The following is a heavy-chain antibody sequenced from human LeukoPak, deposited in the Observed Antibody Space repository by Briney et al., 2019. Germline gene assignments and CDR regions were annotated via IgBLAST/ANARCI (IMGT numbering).Heavy chain of an antibody. J-gene: IGHJ5*01. D-gene: IGHD3/OR15-3a*01. CDR3: ARGRVGGTGTNWFDP. V-gene: IGHV4-34*01. Sequence: SETLSLTCTVYGESFSGYYWSWIRQPPGKGLEWIGGVNHSGTTNHNPSLKSRVTISADTSKNQFSLKLTSVTAADTAIYYFARGRVGGTGTNWFDPLGQGTLVTGSS. CDR2: VNHSGTT. CDR1: GESFSGYY.